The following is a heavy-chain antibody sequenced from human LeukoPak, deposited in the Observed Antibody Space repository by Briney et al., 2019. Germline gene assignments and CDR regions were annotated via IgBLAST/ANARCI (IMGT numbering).Heavy chain of an antibody. CDR3: ARRVGRAFDI. Sequence: SETLSLTCTVSGGSISSYYWSWIRQPPGKGLEWIGYIYYSGSTNYNPSLKSRVTISVDTSKNQFSLKLSSVTAADTAVYYCARRVGRAFDIWGQGTMVTVSS. CDR2: IYYSGST. CDR1: GGSISSYY. V-gene: IGHV4-59*01. J-gene: IGHJ3*02.